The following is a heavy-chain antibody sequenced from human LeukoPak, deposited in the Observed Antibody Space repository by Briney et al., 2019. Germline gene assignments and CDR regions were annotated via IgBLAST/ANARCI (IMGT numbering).Heavy chain of an antibody. J-gene: IGHJ3*01. Sequence: PSETLSLTCTVSSGSISRYSWSWIRQPPAKELEWIGYIYYNGNTYYNPSLESRVTISLDTSKNQFSLKLNSVTAADTAVYYCAGGDYYDSSVNDAFDVWGQGTMVTVSS. D-gene: IGHD3-22*01. CDR3: AGGDYYDSSVNDAFDV. CDR1: SGSISRYS. V-gene: IGHV4-59*08. CDR2: IYYNGNT.